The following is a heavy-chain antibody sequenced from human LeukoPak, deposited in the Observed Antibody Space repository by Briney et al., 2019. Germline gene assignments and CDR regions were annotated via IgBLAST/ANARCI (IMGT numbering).Heavy chain of an antibody. Sequence: GGSLRLSCAASGFTFSSYWMHWVRQAPGKGLVWVSRINSDGSRTNQADSVKGRFTISRDNAKNTLYLQMNSLRAEDTAVYYCARGWEGYFDYWGQGTLVTVSS. V-gene: IGHV3-74*01. D-gene: IGHD1-26*01. CDR2: INSDGSRT. J-gene: IGHJ4*02. CDR3: ARGWEGYFDY. CDR1: GFTFSSYW.